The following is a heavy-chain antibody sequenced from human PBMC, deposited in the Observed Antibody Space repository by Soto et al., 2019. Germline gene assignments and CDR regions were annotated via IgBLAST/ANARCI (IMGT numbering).Heavy chain of an antibody. D-gene: IGHD3-10*01. CDR2: ISGDGDRT. Sequence: EVQLLESGGGLVQPGGSLRLSCAASVFTFSNYAMTWVRQAPGKGLEWVSGISGDGDRTYYTDSVKGRFTISRDNSKNTLYLQMSSLRVEDTAVYHCAKGYYGSGSCDYWGQGTLVTVSS. J-gene: IGHJ4*02. CDR1: VFTFSNYA. CDR3: AKGYYGSGSCDY. V-gene: IGHV3-23*01.